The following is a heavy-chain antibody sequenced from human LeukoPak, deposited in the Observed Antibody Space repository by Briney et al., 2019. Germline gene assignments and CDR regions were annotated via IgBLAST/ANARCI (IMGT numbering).Heavy chain of an antibody. D-gene: IGHD2-2*01. CDR2: ISASGNII. V-gene: IGHV3-11*04. Sequence: GGSLRLSCAASGFNFSDHYMTWIRQTPGKGLEWVSYISASGNIIYYADSVKGRFTISRDNAKTSLFLQMNSLRAEDTAVYYCARARGYCSSTSCYAPYYFDYWGQGTLVTVSS. CDR3: ARARGYCSSTSCYAPYYFDY. J-gene: IGHJ4*02. CDR1: GFNFSDHY.